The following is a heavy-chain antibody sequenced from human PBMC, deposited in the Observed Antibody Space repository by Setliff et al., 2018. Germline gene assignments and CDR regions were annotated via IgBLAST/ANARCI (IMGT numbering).Heavy chain of an antibody. CDR2: INQDGSGK. Sequence: GGSLRLSCAASGFIFSSYWMNWVRQAPGKGLEWVATINQDGSGKYYVDSVKGRFTISRDNAKNSLYLQMNSPRAGDTAVYYCAKAGGWNWPRYYFDYWGQGTLVTVSS. J-gene: IGHJ4*02. V-gene: IGHV3-7*03. D-gene: IGHD1-7*01. CDR1: GFIFSSYW. CDR3: AKAGGWNWPRYYFDY.